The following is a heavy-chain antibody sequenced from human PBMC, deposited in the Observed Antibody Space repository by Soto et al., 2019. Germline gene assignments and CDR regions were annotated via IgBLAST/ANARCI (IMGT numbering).Heavy chain of an antibody. V-gene: IGHV3-30*18. CDR2: ISYDGSNK. J-gene: IGHJ5*02. CDR3: AKDVVVVAATPREWFDP. D-gene: IGHD2-15*01. CDR1: GFTFSSYG. Sequence: QVQLVESGGGVVQPGRSLRLSCAASGFTFSSYGMHWVRQAPGKGLEWVAVISYDGSNKYYADSVKGRFTISRDNSKNPLYLQINSLRAEDTDVYYWAKDVVVVAATPREWFDPWGQGTLVTVSS.